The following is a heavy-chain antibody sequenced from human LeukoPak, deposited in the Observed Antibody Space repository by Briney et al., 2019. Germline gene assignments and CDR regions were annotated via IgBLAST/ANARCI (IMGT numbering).Heavy chain of an antibody. CDR1: GGSISSGGYY. J-gene: IGHJ4*02. V-gene: IGHV4-39*07. Sequence: SETLSLTCTVSGGSISSGGYYWSWIRQPPGKGLEWIGEINHSGSTNYNPSLKSRVTISVDTSKNQFSLKLSSVTAADTAVYYCARVGLFGVVDYFDYWGQGALVIVSS. CDR2: INHSGST. D-gene: IGHD3-3*01. CDR3: ARVGLFGVVDYFDY.